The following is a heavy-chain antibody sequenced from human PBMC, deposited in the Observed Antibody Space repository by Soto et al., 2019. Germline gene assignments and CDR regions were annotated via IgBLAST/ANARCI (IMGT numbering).Heavy chain of an antibody. J-gene: IGHJ6*02. CDR1: GFTFSSYA. CDR2: ISYDGSNK. D-gene: IGHD3-16*01. Sequence: PGGSLTLSCAASGFTFSSYAMHWVRQAPGKGLEWVAVISYDGSNKYYADSVKGRFTISRDNSKNTLYLQMNSLRAEDTAVYYCARDYVWGCYCYYDYGIAVWGHGST. CDR3: ARDYVWGCYCYYDYGIAV. V-gene: IGHV3-30-3*01.